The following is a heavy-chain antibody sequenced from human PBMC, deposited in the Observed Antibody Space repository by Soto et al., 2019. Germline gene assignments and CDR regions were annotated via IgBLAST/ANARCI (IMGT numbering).Heavy chain of an antibody. Sequence: GGSLRLSCAASGFTFSSYAMSWVRQAPGKGLEWVSAISGSGGITYYADSVKGRFTISRDNSKNTLYPQMNSLRDEDTAVYYCAKDPYDSSGYLYYFDYWGQGTLVTVSS. V-gene: IGHV3-23*01. D-gene: IGHD3-22*01. J-gene: IGHJ4*02. CDR3: AKDPYDSSGYLYYFDY. CDR1: GFTFSSYA. CDR2: ISGSGGIT.